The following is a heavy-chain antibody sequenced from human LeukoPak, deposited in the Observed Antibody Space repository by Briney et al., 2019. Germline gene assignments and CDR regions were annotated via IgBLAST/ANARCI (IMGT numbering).Heavy chain of an antibody. D-gene: IGHD3-3*01. CDR2: ISSSSSYI. Sequence: PGGSLRLSCAASGFTFSSYSMNWVPQAPGKGLEWVSSISSSSSYIYYADSVKGRFTISRDNAKNSLYLQMNSLRAEDTAVYCCPRERLRADCWSGYPNPHDAFDSWGQGTMVTVSS. J-gene: IGHJ3*02. V-gene: IGHV3-21*01. CDR3: PRERLRADCWSGYPNPHDAFDS. CDR1: GFTFSSYS.